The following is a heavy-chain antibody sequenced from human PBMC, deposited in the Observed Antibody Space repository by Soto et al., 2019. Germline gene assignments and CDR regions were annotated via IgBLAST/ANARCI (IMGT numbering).Heavy chain of an antibody. D-gene: IGHD2-15*01. Sequence: QVQLVQSGAEVKKPGASVKVSCKASGYTFTNFGISWVRQAPGQGLEWMGWISPYNGDTNYAQKIQGRVTMTIDTTTSTGYMELRSLRSDDPAVYYCARGGGGRGGYFDPWGQGTLVTVSS. CDR1: GYTFTNFG. CDR2: ISPYNGDT. V-gene: IGHV1-18*01. CDR3: ARGGGGRGGYFDP. J-gene: IGHJ5*02.